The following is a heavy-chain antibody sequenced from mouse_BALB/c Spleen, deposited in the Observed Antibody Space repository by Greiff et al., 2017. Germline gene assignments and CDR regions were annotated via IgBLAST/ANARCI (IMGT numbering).Heavy chain of an antibody. J-gene: IGHJ3*01. CDR3: SRTACGNYAWFAY. V-gene: IGHV1-14*01. CDR1: GYTFTSYV. D-gene: IGHD2-1*01. Sequence: QLQESGPVLVKPGASVKMSCKASGYTFTSYVMHWVKQKPGQGLEWIGYINPYNDGTKYNEKFKGKATLTSDKSSSTAYMELSSLTSEDSAVYYCSRTACGNYAWFAYWGQGTLVTVSA. CDR2: INPYNDGT.